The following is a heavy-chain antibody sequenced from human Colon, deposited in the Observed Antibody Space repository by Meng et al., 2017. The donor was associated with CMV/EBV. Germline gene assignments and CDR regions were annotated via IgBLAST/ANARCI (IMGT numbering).Heavy chain of an antibody. J-gene: IGHJ4*02. Sequence: GESLKISCAASGFTFTSYAMSWVRQAPGKGLEWVSGISGSGDSTYYADSVKGRITISRDNSRSTLFLQVNSLRADDTAVYYCAIGGYCTGINCAPFYWGEGTLVTVSS. D-gene: IGHD2-8*02. CDR2: ISGSGDST. CDR3: AIGGYCTGINCAPFY. CDR1: GFTFTSYA. V-gene: IGHV3-23*01.